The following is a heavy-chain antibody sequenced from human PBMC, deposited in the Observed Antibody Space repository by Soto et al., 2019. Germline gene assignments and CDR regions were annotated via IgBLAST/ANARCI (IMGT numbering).Heavy chain of an antibody. CDR3: ATSFSENYDFWSGYSDYYYGMDV. J-gene: IGHJ6*02. Sequence: ASVKVSCKASGYTFTSYDINWVRQATGQGLEWMGWMNPNSGNTGYAQKFQGRVTMTRNTSISTAYMELSSPRSEDTAVYYCATSFSENYDFWSGYSDYYYGMDVWGQGTTVTVSS. CDR2: MNPNSGNT. V-gene: IGHV1-8*01. D-gene: IGHD3-3*01. CDR1: GYTFTSYD.